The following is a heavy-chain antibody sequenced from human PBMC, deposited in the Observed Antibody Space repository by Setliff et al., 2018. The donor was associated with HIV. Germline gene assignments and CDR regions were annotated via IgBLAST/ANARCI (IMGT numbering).Heavy chain of an antibody. CDR1: GYTFTDYY. V-gene: IGHV1-2*02. CDR2: INGHSGDT. CDR3: ARDHGGASGDF. J-gene: IGHJ4*02. Sequence: ASVKVSCKASGYTFTDYYIHWVRQAPGHGLEWMGWINGHSGDTNYAQKFQGRVTMTRDTSISTAYMELSSLRSDDTAVYYCARDHGGASGDFWGQGALVTVSS. D-gene: IGHD3-16*01.